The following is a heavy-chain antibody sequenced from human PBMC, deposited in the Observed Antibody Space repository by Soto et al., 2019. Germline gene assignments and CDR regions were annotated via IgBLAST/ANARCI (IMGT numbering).Heavy chain of an antibody. Sequence: QVQLVESGGGVVQPGRSLRLSCAASGFTFSSYGMHWVRQAPGKGLEWVAVIWYDGSNKYYADSVKGRFTISRDNSKNTLYLQMNSLRAEDTAVYYCARPNVPDVSGGAFDIWGQGTMVTVSS. CDR3: ARPNVPDVSGGAFDI. V-gene: IGHV3-33*01. CDR1: GFTFSSYG. J-gene: IGHJ3*02. CDR2: IWYDGSNK. D-gene: IGHD2-2*01.